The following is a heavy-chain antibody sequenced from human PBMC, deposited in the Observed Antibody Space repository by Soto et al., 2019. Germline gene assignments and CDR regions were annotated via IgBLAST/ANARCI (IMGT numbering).Heavy chain of an antibody. CDR3: ARASEGFD. V-gene: IGHV3-33*01. Sequence: GGSLRLSCAASGFTFSSYGMHWVRQAPGKGLEWVAVIWYDGSNKYCADSVKGRFTISRDNSKNTLYLQMNSGRAEETAVYYCARASEGFDWGQGTLVTVSS. CDR2: IWYDGSNK. J-gene: IGHJ4*02. CDR1: GFTFSSYG. D-gene: IGHD3-3*01.